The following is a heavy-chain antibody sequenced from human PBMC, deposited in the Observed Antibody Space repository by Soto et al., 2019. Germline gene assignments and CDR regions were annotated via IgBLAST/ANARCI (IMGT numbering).Heavy chain of an antibody. V-gene: IGHV3-73*01. CDR1: GFTFSASH. CDR3: ARQTVSCHDF. D-gene: IGHD2-2*01. Sequence: EVQLVESGGGSVQPGESLKLSCSTSGFTFSASHMHWVRQAPGKGLEWVGHMTNKADNYETAYGASVRGRFAVSREDSKSSAYLQMDSLLVEVTGVYYCARQTVSCHDFCGKGTLVTVTS. CDR2: MTNKADNYET. J-gene: IGHJ4*02.